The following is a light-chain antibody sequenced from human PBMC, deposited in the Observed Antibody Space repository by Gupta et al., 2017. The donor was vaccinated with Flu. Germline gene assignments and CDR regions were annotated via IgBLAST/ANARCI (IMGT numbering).Light chain of an antibody. V-gene: IGLV1-44*01. Sequence: TVNWFQLLPTAAPKLLIYTPTHRPSRVPYPFSGSKSGTSASLSLRLLQAEDDAYYYCATWDDSMTVRVLFGSGTTLT. CDR3: ATWDDSMTVRVL. CDR2: TPT. J-gene: IGLJ3*02. CDR1: T.